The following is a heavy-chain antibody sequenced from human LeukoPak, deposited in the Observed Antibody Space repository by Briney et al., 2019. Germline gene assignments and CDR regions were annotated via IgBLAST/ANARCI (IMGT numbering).Heavy chain of an antibody. D-gene: IGHD5/OR15-5a*01. CDR2: IKEDGSEK. CDR1: GVTFSSYW. V-gene: IGHV3-7*01. Sequence: GGSLRLSCAASGVTFSSYWMSWVRQAPGKGLEWVANIKEDGSEKYYVDSVKGRFTISRDNAKNSVYLQMNSLRVDDTAVYYCAHSTMGGPGTLVTVSS. CDR3: AHSTM. J-gene: IGHJ4*02.